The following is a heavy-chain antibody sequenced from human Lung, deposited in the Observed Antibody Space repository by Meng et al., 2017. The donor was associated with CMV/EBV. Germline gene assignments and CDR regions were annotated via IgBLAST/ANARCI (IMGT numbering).Heavy chain of an antibody. CDR1: GGTFSDYT. CDR3: ATSQCSSANGRDAYNLFDS. J-gene: IGHJ5*01. D-gene: IGHD2-2*01. V-gene: IGHV1-69*02. Sequence: SVKVSCKTSGGTFSDYTISWVRQAPGQGLEWMGRVTPIVGIPRYAQIFQDRVTITADKFTSTTYMELTGLTSTDTAVYYCATSQCSSANGRDAYNLFDSW. CDR2: VTPIVGIP.